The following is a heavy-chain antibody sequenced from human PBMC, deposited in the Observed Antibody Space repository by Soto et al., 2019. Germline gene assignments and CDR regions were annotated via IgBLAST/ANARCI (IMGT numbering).Heavy chain of an antibody. V-gene: IGHV1-24*01. J-gene: IGHJ5*02. CDR3: ATAVSKRTWFDP. CDR2: FDPEDGET. Sequence: GASVKVSCKVSGYTLTELSMHWVRQAPGKGLEWMGGFDPEDGETIYAQKFQGRVTMTEDTSTDTAYMELSSLRSEDTAVYYCATAVSKRTWFDPWGQGTLVTVSS. CDR1: GYTLTELS.